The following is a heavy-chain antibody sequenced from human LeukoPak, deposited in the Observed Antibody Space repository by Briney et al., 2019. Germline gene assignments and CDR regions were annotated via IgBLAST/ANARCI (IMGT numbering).Heavy chain of an antibody. Sequence: PGGSLRLSCEGSGFSLSAYNMNWVRQAPGKGLEWVSYISSSSSTIYYADSVKGRFTISRDNAKNSLYLQMNSLRAEDTAVYYCARDRGIVGPTGYYFDYWGQGTLVTVSS. V-gene: IGHV3-48*04. J-gene: IGHJ4*02. CDR2: ISSSSSTI. D-gene: IGHD1-26*01. CDR1: GFSLSAYN. CDR3: ARDRGIVGPTGYYFDY.